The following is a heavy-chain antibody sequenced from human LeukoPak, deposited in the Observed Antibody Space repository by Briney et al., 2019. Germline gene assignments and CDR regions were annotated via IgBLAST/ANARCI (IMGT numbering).Heavy chain of an antibody. V-gene: IGHV3-48*03. CDR2: ISSSGSTI. Sequence: GGSLRLSCAASGFTFSSYEMNWVRQAPGKGLEWVSYISSSGSTIYYADSVKCRFTISRDNAKNSLYLQMNSLRAEDTAVYYCARDQDYYGSGSYSYWGQGTLVTVSS. CDR3: ARDQDYYGSGSYSY. J-gene: IGHJ4*02. D-gene: IGHD3-10*01. CDR1: GFTFSSYE.